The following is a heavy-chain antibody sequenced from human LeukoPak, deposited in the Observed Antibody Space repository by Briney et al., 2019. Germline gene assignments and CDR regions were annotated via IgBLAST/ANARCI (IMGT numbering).Heavy chain of an antibody. CDR3: VRHVHSAWRYYFDY. CDR2: ISSSGSGI. CDR1: GFTFKSYE. D-gene: IGHD6-19*01. V-gene: IGHV3-48*03. J-gene: IGHJ4*02. Sequence: PGGSLRLSCVASGFTFKSYEMNWVRQAPGKGLEWLSYISSSGSGIEYADSVKGRFTISRDNAKNSLFLLMNSLRAEDTAVYYCVRHVHSAWRYYFDYWGQGTLVTVSS.